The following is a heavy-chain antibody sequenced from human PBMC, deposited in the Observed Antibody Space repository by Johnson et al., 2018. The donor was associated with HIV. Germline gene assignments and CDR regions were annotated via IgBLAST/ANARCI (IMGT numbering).Heavy chain of an antibody. CDR2: IRYDGSNK. CDR1: GFTFSSYG. CDR3: ARGVPIAAAGHDAFDI. D-gene: IGHD6-13*01. Sequence: VQLVESGGGVVQPGGSLRLSCAASGFTFSSYGMHWVRQAPGKGLEWVAFIRYDGSNKYYADSVKGRFTISRDNSKNTLYLQMNSLSAGDTAVYYCARGVPIAAAGHDAFDIWGQGTMVTVSS. V-gene: IGHV3-30*02. J-gene: IGHJ3*02.